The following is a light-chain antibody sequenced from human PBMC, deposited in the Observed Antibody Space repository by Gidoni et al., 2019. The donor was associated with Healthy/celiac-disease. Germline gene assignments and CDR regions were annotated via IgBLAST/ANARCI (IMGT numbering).Light chain of an antibody. CDR1: QSISSY. V-gene: IGKV1-39*01. CDR3: QQSYSTPWIT. Sequence: DIQMTQSPSSLSASVGDRVTITCRASQSISSYLNWYQQKPGKAPKLLIYAASSLQSGVPSRFSGSGSGTDFTLTISSLQPEDFATYYCQQSYSTPWITFGQXTRLEIK. CDR2: AAS. J-gene: IGKJ5*01.